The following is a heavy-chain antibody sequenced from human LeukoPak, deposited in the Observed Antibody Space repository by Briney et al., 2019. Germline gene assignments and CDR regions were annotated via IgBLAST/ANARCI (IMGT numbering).Heavy chain of an antibody. V-gene: IGHV6-1*01. D-gene: IGHD2-15*01. CDR3: GRGLWPVAPHWFDP. CDR2: TYYRSQWYS. Sequence: SQTLSLTCAISGESVSRNDAAWSWIRQSPSRGLEWLGRTYYRSQWYSEYAVSVKSRMSINADTSKNQISLQLNSVTPEDTAVYYCGRGLWPVAPHWFDPWGQGSLVTVSS. CDR1: GESVSRNDAA. J-gene: IGHJ5*02.